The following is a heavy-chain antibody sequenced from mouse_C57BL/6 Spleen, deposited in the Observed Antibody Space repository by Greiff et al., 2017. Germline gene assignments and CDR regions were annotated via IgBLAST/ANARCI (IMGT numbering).Heavy chain of an antibody. Sequence: EVQLVESGGGLVKPGGSLKLSCAASGFTFSDYGMHWVRQAPEKGLEWVAYISSGSSTIYYADTVKGRFTISRDNAKNTLFLQMASLRSEDTAMYYCARRDGKWYYAVDTWGQGTSVTVSS. D-gene: IGHD2-1*01. J-gene: IGHJ4*01. V-gene: IGHV5-17*01. CDR1: GFTFSDYG. CDR2: ISSGSSTI. CDR3: ARRDGKWYYAVDT.